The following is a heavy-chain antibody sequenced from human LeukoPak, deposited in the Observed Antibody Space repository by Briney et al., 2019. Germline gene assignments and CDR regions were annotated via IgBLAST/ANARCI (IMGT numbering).Heavy chain of an antibody. CDR2: ISSSGTTI. D-gene: IGHD1-26*01. CDR3: AKDGGTHFDH. Sequence: PGGSLRLSCAASGFTFRTSDMNWVRQAPGKGLEWVSYISSSGTTISYAQSVKGRFTITRDNAQNSLTLHVNTLRADDTAVYYCAKDGGTHFDHWGQGTLVTVSS. CDR1: GFTFRTSD. V-gene: IGHV3-48*01. J-gene: IGHJ4*02.